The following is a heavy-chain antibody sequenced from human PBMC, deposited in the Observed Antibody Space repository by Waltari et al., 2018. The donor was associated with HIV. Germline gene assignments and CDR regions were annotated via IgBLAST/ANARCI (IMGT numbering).Heavy chain of an antibody. CDR2: IYYSGST. V-gene: IGHV4-39*01. Sequence: QLQLQESGPGLVKPSETLSLTCTVSGGSISSSSYYWGWIRQPPGKGLEWIGSIYYSGSTYYNPSLKSRVTISVDTSKNQFSLKLSSVTAADTAVYYCARHYYDSSSFDYWGQGTLVTVSS. J-gene: IGHJ4*02. CDR1: GGSISSSSYY. CDR3: ARHYYDSSSFDY. D-gene: IGHD3-22*01.